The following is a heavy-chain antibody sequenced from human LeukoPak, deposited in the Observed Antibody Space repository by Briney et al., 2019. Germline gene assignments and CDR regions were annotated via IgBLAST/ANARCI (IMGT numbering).Heavy chain of an antibody. CDR3: TEYRGGAFDI. D-gene: IGHD2-2*01. V-gene: IGHV4-31*03. CDR2: IYYSGST. J-gene: IGHJ3*02. CDR1: GGSISSGGYY. Sequence: SQTLSLTCTVSGGSISSGGYYWSWIRQHPGKGLEWIGYIYYSGSTYYNPSLKSRVTISVDTSKNQFSLKLSSVTAADTAVYYCTEYRGGAFDIWGRGTMVTVSS.